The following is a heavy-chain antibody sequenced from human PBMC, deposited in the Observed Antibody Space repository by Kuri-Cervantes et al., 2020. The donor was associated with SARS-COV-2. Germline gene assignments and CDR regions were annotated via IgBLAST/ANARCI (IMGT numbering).Heavy chain of an antibody. CDR1: GFTINDYA. V-gene: IGHV3-9*01. D-gene: IGHD3-16*01. Sequence: GGSLRLSCAASGFTINDYAMHWVRQAPGKGLEWVSGISWNSGSIGYADSVKGRFTISRDNAKNSLYLQMNSLRAEDTAVYYCAKALGSGIAPEAFDIWGQGTMVTVSS. J-gene: IGHJ3*02. CDR3: AKALGSGIAPEAFDI. CDR2: ISWNSGSI.